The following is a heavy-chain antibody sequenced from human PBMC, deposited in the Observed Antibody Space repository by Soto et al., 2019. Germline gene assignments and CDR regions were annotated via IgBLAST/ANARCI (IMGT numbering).Heavy chain of an antibody. CDR3: ARVPSP. J-gene: IGHJ5*02. CDR1: GGSFSGYY. Sequence: SETLSLICAVYGGSFSGYYWSWIRQPPGKGLEWIGYIYHSGSTYYNPSLKSRVTISVDRSKNQFSLKLSSVTAADTAVYYCARVPSPWGQGTLVTVSS. V-gene: IGHV4-34*01. CDR2: IYHSGST.